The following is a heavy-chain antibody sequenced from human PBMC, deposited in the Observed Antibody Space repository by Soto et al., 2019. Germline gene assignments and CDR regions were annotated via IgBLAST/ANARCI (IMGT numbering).Heavy chain of an antibody. CDR1: GGSVTGYY. V-gene: IGHV4-59*08. CDR2: IYNSEIT. Sequence: QVQLQESGPGLVKPSETLSLTCTVSGGSVTGYYWYWIRQPPGKRLEWIGYIYNSEITNYNPSLKSRVTMTVDTSKNQLSRKLTSVTAADTAVYHCARHGPGLGTFDIWGQGTMVTVSS. D-gene: IGHD6-19*01. CDR3: ARHGPGLGTFDI. J-gene: IGHJ3*02.